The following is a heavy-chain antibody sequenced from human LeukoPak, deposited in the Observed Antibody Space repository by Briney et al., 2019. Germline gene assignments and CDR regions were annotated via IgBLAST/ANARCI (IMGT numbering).Heavy chain of an antibody. J-gene: IGHJ4*02. CDR2: IYHSGST. CDR3: ARRGGRDGYSLGYFDY. Sequence: SETLSLTCAVSGGSISSGGYSWSWIRQPPGKGLEWIGYIYHSGSTYYNPSLKSRVTISVDRSKNQFSLKLSSVTAADTAVYYCARRGGRDGYSLGYFDYWGQGTLVTVSS. V-gene: IGHV4-30-2*01. CDR1: GGSISSGGYS. D-gene: IGHD5-24*01.